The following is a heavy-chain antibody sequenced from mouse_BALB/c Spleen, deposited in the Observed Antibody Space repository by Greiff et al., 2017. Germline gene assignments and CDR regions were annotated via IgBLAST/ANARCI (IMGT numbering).Heavy chain of an antibody. V-gene: IGHV1-77*01. CDR2: INPGSGGT. CDR3: ARWAARATPMDY. Sequence: QVQLQQSGPELVKPGASVKISCKASGYTFTDYYINWVKQRPGQGLEWIGVINPGSGGTNYNEKFKGKATLTADKSSSTAYMQLSSLTSDDSAVYFCARWAARATPMDYWGQGTSVTVSS. D-gene: IGHD3-1*01. CDR1: GYTFTDYY. J-gene: IGHJ4*01.